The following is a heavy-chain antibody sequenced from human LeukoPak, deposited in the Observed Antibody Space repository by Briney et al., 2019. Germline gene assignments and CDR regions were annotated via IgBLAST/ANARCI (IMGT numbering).Heavy chain of an antibody. CDR3: AKGHYGSESPAFDY. CDR2: ISWNSGSI. D-gene: IGHD3-10*01. J-gene: IGHJ4*02. V-gene: IGHV3-9*01. Sequence: PGGSLRLSCAASGFTFDDYAMHWVRQAPGKGLEWVSGISWNSGSIGYADSVKGRFTISRDNAKNSLYLQMNSLRAEDTALYYCAKGHYGSESPAFDYWGQGTLVTVSS. CDR1: GFTFDDYA.